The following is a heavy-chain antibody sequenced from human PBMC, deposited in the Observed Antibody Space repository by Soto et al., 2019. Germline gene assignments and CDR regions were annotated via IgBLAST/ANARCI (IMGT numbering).Heavy chain of an antibody. CDR1: GFSLNTIGMS. D-gene: IGHD3-10*01. J-gene: IGHJ6*02. CDR2: IDWDDDK. CDR3: ARARGRGVRGILYYHFYAMDV. V-gene: IGHV2-70*01. Sequence: GSGPTLVNPTQTLTLTCTFSGFSLNTIGMSVTWIRQPPGKALEWLGVIDWDDDKYYSTSLKTRLAISKDTSKNQVVLTMTNMDPVDTATYYCARARGRGVRGILYYHFYAMDVWGQGTTVTVSS.